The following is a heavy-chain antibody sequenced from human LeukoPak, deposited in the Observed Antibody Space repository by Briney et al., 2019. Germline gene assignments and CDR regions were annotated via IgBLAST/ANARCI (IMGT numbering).Heavy chain of an antibody. Sequence: VGTLSLSCAASGFTFSNCGMSWVRQAPRKGLEWGSVVSGGGSTTYYADPAKGRFTISRDISKNTLHLQMNSLRAEATAVYSFSKYTRARVRGAGGCFDYWGQGTLVTVSS. CDR2: VSGGGSTT. V-gene: IGHV3-23*01. CDR3: SKYTRARVRGAGGCFDY. CDR1: GFTFSNCG. J-gene: IGHJ4*02. D-gene: IGHD3-10*01.